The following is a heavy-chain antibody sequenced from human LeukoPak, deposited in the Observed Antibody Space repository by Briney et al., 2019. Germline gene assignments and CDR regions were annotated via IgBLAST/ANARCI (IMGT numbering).Heavy chain of an antibody. J-gene: IGHJ4*02. Sequence: ASVKVSCKASGYTFTSYAMNWVRQAPGQGLEWMGWINPNSGATNYAQKFQGRVTMTRDTSISTAYMELSRLRSDDTAVYYCARSAPTLTYDILTGYLGYWGQGTLVTVSS. D-gene: IGHD3-9*01. CDR2: INPNSGAT. V-gene: IGHV1-2*02. CDR3: ARSAPTLTYDILTGYLGY. CDR1: GYTFTSYA.